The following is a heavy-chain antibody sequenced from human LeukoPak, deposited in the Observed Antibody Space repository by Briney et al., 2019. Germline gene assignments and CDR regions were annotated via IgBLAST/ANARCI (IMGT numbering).Heavy chain of an antibody. CDR1: GGTFSSYA. CDR2: IIPIFGTA. Sequence: GASVKVSCKASGGTFSSYAISWVRQAPGQGLEWMGGIIPIFGTANYAQKFQGRVTITADESTSTAYMELSSLRSEDTAVYYCARQVVPHSSSRPLDYWGQGTLVTVSS. J-gene: IGHJ4*02. D-gene: IGHD6-13*01. V-gene: IGHV1-69*13. CDR3: ARQVVPHSSSRPLDY.